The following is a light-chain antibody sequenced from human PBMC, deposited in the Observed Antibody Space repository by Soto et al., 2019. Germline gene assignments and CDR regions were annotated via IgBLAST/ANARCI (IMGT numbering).Light chain of an antibody. CDR3: VQDYDSLWT. V-gene: IGKV3-20*01. CDR1: QTLTISH. J-gene: IGKJ1*01. Sequence: VLTQSPGTLSLSPGERATLSCRASQTLTISHLAWYQQKPGQAPRLLIYGSPTRATGIPDRFRDSVSGTVFSLHISSVESEDFATYYCVQDYDSLWTFGQGAEV. CDR2: GSP.